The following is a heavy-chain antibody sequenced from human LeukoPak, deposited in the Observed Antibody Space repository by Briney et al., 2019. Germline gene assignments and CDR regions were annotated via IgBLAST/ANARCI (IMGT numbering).Heavy chain of an antibody. CDR3: ARARPRGYDILTGYFQSIGWIDY. CDR1: GYSISSGYY. D-gene: IGHD3-9*01. J-gene: IGHJ4*02. CDR2: IYHSGST. V-gene: IGHV4-38-2*02. Sequence: KPSETLSLTCTVSGYSISSGYYWGWIRQPPGKGLEWIGSIYHSGSTYYNPSLKSRVTISVDTSKNQFSLKLSSVTAADTAVYYCARARPRGYDILTGYFQSIGWIDYWGQGTLVTVSS.